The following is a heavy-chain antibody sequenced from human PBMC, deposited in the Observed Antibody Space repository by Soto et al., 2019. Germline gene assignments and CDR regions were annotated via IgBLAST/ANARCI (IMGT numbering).Heavy chain of an antibody. J-gene: IGHJ4*02. Sequence: GESLKISCQGSGYSFTSNWIGWVRQMPGKGLEWMGIINPADSDIKYSPSFQGQVTIAADKSIGTAYLQWSRLKASDTAMYYCARQQRDDASRKIDCWGQGTLVTVSS. V-gene: IGHV5-51*01. CDR1: GYSFTSNW. D-gene: IGHD3-16*01. CDR2: INPADSDI. CDR3: ARQQRDDASRKIDC.